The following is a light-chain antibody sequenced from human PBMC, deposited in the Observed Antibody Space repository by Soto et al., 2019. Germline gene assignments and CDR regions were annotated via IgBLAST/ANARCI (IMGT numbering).Light chain of an antibody. J-gene: IGLJ2*01. CDR1: SSDIGGYNY. CDR2: DVS. V-gene: IGLV2-11*01. Sequence: QSALTQPRSVSGSPGQSVTISCTGTSSDIGGYNYVSWYQQHPGKAPKLMIYDVSKRPSGVPDRFSGSKSGNTASLTISGLXXDXEADYYCCLYAGSYTEVFGGGTKLTV. CDR3: CLYAGSYTEV.